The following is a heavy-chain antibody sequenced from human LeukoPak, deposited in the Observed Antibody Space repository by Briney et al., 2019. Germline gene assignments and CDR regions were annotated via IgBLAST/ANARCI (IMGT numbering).Heavy chain of an antibody. CDR3: ARGYLFDY. Sequence: GGSLRLSCAVSGFTVSSDYMSWVRQAPGKGLEWVSTIYSSGSTFYADSVKGRFTISRDNSKNTLYLQMNSLRAEDTAVYYCARGYLFDYWGQGTLVTVSS. D-gene: IGHD1-1*01. CDR2: IYSSGST. V-gene: IGHV3-53*01. J-gene: IGHJ4*02. CDR1: GFTVSSDY.